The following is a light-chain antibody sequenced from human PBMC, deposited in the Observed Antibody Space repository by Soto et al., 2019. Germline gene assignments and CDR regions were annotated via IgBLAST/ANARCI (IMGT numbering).Light chain of an antibody. V-gene: IGLV1-40*01. CDR2: GNS. J-gene: IGLJ1*01. Sequence: QSGLTQPPSVSGAPGQRVTISCTGSSSNIGAGYDVHWYQQLPGTAPKLLIYGNSNRPSGVTDRFSGSKSGTSASLAITGLQAEDEADYSCQSYDSSLSALYVFGTGTKVTVL. CDR1: SSNIGAGYD. CDR3: QSYDSSLSALYV.